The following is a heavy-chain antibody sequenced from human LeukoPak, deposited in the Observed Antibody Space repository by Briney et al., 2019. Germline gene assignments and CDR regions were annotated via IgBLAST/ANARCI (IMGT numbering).Heavy chain of an antibody. V-gene: IGHV3-33*01. CDR3: ARVIAVAGTRSYYYGMDV. J-gene: IGHJ6*02. CDR1: GFTFSSYG. CDR2: IWHDGSNK. Sequence: GGSLRLSCAASGFTFSSYGMHWVRQAPGKGLEWVAVIWHDGSNKYYADSVKGRFTISRDNSKNTLYLQMNSLRAEDTAVYYCARVIAVAGTRSYYYGMDVWGQGTTVTVSS. D-gene: IGHD6-19*01.